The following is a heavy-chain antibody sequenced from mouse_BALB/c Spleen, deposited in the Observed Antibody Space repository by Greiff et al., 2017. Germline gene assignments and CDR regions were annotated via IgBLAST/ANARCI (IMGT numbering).Heavy chain of an antibody. J-gene: IGHJ4*01. V-gene: IGHV5-17*02. Sequence: EVMLVESGGGLVQPGGSRKLSCAASGFTFSSFGMHWVRQAPEKGLEWVAYISSGSSTIYYADTVKGRFTISRDNPKNTLFLQITSLRSEDTAMYYCARYPYGSYAMDYWGQGTSVTVSA. D-gene: IGHD2-1*01. CDR3: ARYPYGSYAMDY. CDR1: GFTFSSFG. CDR2: ISSGSSTI.